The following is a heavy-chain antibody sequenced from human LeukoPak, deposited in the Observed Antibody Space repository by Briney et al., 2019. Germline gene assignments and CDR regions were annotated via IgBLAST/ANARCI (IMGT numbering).Heavy chain of an antibody. Sequence: PSETLSLTCTVSGGSISSSSYYWGWIRQPPGKGLEWIGSIYYSGSTYYNPSLKSRVTISVDTSKNQFSLKLSSVTAADTAVYYCARDERWLQFGIDYWGQGTLVTVSS. J-gene: IGHJ4*02. V-gene: IGHV4-39*07. CDR2: IYYSGST. CDR3: ARDERWLQFGIDY. CDR1: GGSISSSSYY. D-gene: IGHD5-24*01.